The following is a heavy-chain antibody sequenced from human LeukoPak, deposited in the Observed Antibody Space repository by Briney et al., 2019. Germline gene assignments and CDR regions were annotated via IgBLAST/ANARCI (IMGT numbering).Heavy chain of an antibody. CDR3: ARGLGEWLRWKTLDY. J-gene: IGHJ4*02. CDR1: GFTFSSYG. CDR2: IWYDGSNK. D-gene: IGHD5-12*01. V-gene: IGHV3-33*01. Sequence: GGSLRLSCAASGFTFSSYGMHWVRQAPGKGLEWVAVIWYDGSNKYYADSVKGRFTISRDNSKNTLYLQMNSLRAEDTAVYYCARGLGEWLRWKTLDYWGQGTLVTVSS.